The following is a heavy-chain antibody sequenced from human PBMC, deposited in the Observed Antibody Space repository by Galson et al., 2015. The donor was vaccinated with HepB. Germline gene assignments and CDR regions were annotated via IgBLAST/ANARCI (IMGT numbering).Heavy chain of an antibody. CDR1: GFTVRSNY. Sequence: SLRLSCAASGFTVRSNYMSWVRQAPGKGLEWVSIIYSGGSTYFADSVKGRFTISRDNSKNTLYLQMNSLRVEDTAVYYCARDACHYYDSSGYYYTDGRFDYWGQGTLSPSPQ. J-gene: IGHJ4*02. CDR3: ARDACHYYDSSGYYYTDGRFDY. CDR2: IYSGGST. D-gene: IGHD3-22*01. V-gene: IGHV3-66*01.